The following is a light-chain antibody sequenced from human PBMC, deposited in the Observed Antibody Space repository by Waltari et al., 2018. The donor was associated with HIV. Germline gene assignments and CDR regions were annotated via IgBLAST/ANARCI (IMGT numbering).Light chain of an antibody. CDR2: NND. J-gene: IGLJ3*02. Sequence: QSVLPQPSSASGTPGQRVTISCSGRFSKVNWYQHVKGAAPKLLIYNNDQRPSEVPDRFSGSKSDTSASLAISGLQTEDEADYYCATWDDSLAGLWVFGGGTRMTVL. CDR3: ATWDDSLAGLWV. V-gene: IGLV1-44*01. CDR1: FSK.